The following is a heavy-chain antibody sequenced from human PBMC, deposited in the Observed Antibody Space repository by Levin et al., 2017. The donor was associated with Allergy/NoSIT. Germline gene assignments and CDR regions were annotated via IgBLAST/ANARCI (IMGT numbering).Heavy chain of an antibody. CDR1: GGSISSSSYY. V-gene: IGHV4-39*01. CDR3: ARPAMVRGVRGAFDI. Sequence: SETLSLTCTVSGGSISSSSYYWGWIRQPPGKGLEWIGSIYYSGSTYYNPSLKSRVTISVDTSKNQFSLKLSSVTAADTAVYYCARPAMVRGVRGAFDIWGQGTMVTVSS. CDR2: IYYSGST. D-gene: IGHD3-10*01. J-gene: IGHJ3*02.